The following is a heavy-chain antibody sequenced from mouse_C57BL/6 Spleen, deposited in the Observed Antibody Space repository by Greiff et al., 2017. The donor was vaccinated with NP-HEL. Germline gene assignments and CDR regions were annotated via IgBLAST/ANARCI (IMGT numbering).Heavy chain of an antibody. J-gene: IGHJ4*01. CDR1: GYSFTDYY. CDR3: ARGGYDYDAVYAMDY. V-gene: IGHV1-39*01. CDR2: INPNYGTT. D-gene: IGHD2-4*01. Sequence: EVQLVESGPELVKPGASVKISCKASGYSFTDYYMNWVKQSPGKSLEWIGVINPNYGTTSYNQKFKGKATLTVDQSSSTAYMQLNSLTSEDSAVYYCARGGYDYDAVYAMDYWGQGTSVTVSS.